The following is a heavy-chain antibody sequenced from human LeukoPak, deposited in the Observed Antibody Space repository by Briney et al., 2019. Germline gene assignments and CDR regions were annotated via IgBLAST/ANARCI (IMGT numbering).Heavy chain of an antibody. CDR3: ARDYDFWSGYYTGIFDY. D-gene: IGHD3-3*01. CDR2: ISSSSSII. V-gene: IGHV3-11*04. CDR1: GFIFSDYY. J-gene: IGHJ4*02. Sequence: TGGSLRLSCAASGFIFSDYYMSWIRQAPGKGLEWVSYISSSSSIIYYADSVKGRFTISRDNAKNSLYLQMNSLRAEDTAVYYCARDYDFWSGYYTGIFDYWGQGTLVTVSS.